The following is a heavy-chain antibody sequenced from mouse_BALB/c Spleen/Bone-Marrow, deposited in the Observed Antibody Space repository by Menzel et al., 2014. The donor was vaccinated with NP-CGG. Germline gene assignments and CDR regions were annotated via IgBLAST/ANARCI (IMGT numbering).Heavy chain of an antibody. V-gene: IGHV14-3*02. CDR2: IDPANGNT. J-gene: IGHJ4*01. CDR1: GFNIKDTY. D-gene: IGHD4-1*01. CDR3: ARWEYYAMDY. Sequence: EVQLVESGAELVKPGASVKLSCTASGFNIKDTYMHWVKQRPEQGLEWIGRIDPANGNTKYDPKFQGKATITADTCSNTAYLQLSSLTSEDTAVYYCARWEYYAMDYWGQGTSVTVSS.